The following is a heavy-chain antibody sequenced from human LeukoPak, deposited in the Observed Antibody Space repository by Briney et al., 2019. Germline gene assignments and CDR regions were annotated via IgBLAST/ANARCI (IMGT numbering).Heavy chain of an antibody. CDR2: IIPIFGTA. J-gene: IGHJ4*02. Sequence: ASVKVSCKASGGTFSSYAISWVRQAPGQGLEWMGGIIPIFGTANYAQKFQGRVTITADKSTSTAYMELSSLRSEDTAVYYCARVDSRSNACDYWGQGTLVTVSS. CDR3: ARVDSRSNACDY. V-gene: IGHV1-69*06. CDR1: GGTFSSYA. D-gene: IGHD6-13*01.